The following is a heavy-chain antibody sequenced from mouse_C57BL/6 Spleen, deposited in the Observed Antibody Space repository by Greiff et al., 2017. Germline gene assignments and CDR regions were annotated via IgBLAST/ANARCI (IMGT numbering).Heavy chain of an antibody. CDR2: INYDGSST. D-gene: IGHD2-5*01. CDR1: GFTFSDYY. V-gene: IGHV5-16*01. J-gene: IGHJ4*01. Sequence: EVQLVESEGGLVQPGSSMKLSCTASGFTFSDYYMAWVRQVPEKGLEWVANINYDGSSTYYLDSLKSRFIISRDNAKNILYLQMSSLKSEDTATYYCARIYSNYGYYAMDYWGQGTSVTVSS. CDR3: ARIYSNYGYYAMDY.